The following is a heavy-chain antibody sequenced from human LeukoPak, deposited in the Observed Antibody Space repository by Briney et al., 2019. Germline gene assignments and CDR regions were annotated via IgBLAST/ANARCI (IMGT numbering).Heavy chain of an antibody. CDR2: ISISGGII. V-gene: IGHV3-23*01. D-gene: IGHD1-26*01. J-gene: IGHJ4*02. CDR1: GFTFNNFA. CDR3: AKDFRAYSGSNYFDY. Sequence: PGGSLRLSCAASGFTFNNFAMRWIRQAPGKGLEWVSAISISGGIIYYADSVKGRFTISRDNAKNSLYLQMNSLRAEDTALYYCAKDFRAYSGSNYFDYWGQGTLVTVSS.